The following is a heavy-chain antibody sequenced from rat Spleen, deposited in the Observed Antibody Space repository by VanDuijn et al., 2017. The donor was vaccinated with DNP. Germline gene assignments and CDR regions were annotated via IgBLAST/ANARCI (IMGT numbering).Heavy chain of an antibody. Sequence: EVQLMESGGGLVQPGRSLKLSCAASGFTFSYYGMAWVRQAPKKGLEWVASISASGGSTFYRDSGKGRFTISRDNSKNTQYLEKERLRSEETATYYCTTGVYGGYGDWVAYWGQGTLVTVSS. V-gene: IGHV5S13*01. CDR3: TTGVYGGYGDWVAY. CDR2: ISASGGST. D-gene: IGHD1-11*01. J-gene: IGHJ3*01. CDR1: GFTFSYYG.